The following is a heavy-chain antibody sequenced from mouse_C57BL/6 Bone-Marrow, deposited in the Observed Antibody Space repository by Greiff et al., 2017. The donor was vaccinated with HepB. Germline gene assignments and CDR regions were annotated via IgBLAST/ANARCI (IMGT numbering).Heavy chain of an antibody. J-gene: IGHJ3*01. D-gene: IGHD2-1*01. CDR3: ARGEGNYPFAY. CDR2: ISSGGSYT. CDR1: GFTFSSYG. Sequence: EVQGVESGGDLVKPGGSLKLSCAASGFTFSSYGMSWVRQTPDKRLEWVATISSGGSYTYYPDSVKGRFTISRDNAKNTLYLQMSSLKSEDTAMYYCARGEGNYPFAYWGQGTLVTVSA. V-gene: IGHV5-6*01.